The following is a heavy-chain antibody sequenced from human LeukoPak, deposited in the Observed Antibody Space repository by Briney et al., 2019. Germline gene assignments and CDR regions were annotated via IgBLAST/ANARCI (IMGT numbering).Heavy chain of an antibody. CDR3: ARFSPRAMGNYLDF. CDR2: IYPRGST. CDR1: GGSISSGSYS. D-gene: IGHD7-27*01. J-gene: IGHJ4*02. Sequence: SQTLSLTCAVSGGSISSGSYSWSWIRQPPGKGLEWIGYIYPRGSTYYNPSLKSRVILSLDKSANEFSLNLSSVTAADTAVYYCARFSPRAMGNYLDFWGQGTLVTVSS. V-gene: IGHV4-30-2*01.